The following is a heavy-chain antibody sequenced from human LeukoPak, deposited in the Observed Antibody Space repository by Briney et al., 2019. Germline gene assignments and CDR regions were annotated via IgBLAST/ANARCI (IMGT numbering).Heavy chain of an antibody. CDR3: AREHYYDSSGYTFDY. CDR2: ISSSSSYI. J-gene: IGHJ4*02. D-gene: IGHD3-22*01. Sequence: GGSLRLSCATSGFTFSIYGMNWVRQAPGKGLEWVSSISSSSSYIYYADSVKGRFTISRDNAKNSLYLQMNSLRAEDTAVYYCAREHYYDSSGYTFDYWGQGTLVTVSS. CDR1: GFTFSIYG. V-gene: IGHV3-21*01.